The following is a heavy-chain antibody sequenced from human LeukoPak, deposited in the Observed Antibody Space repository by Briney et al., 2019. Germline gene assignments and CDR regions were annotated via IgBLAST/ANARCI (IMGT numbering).Heavy chain of an antibody. Sequence: PSETLSLTCAVSGGSISSGGYSWSWIRQPPGKGLEWIGYIYHSGSTYYNPSLKSRVTISVDTSKNQFSLKLSSVTAADTAVYYCASWQWRRRWFDPWGQGTLVTVSS. V-gene: IGHV4-30-2*01. J-gene: IGHJ5*02. CDR3: ASWQWRRRWFDP. CDR1: GGSISSGGYS. D-gene: IGHD6-19*01. CDR2: IYHSGST.